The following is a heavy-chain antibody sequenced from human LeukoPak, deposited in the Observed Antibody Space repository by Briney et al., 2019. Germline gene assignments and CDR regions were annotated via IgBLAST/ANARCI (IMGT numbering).Heavy chain of an antibody. CDR2: ISAYNGNT. CDR3: ARGNLGWSSSGFNDY. J-gene: IGHJ4*02. D-gene: IGHD6-19*01. Sequence: GASVKVSCKASGGTFSSYAISWVRQAPGQGLEWMGWISAYNGNTNYAQKLQGRVTMTTDTSTSTAYMELRSLRSDDTAVYYCARGNLGWSSSGFNDYWGQGTLVTVSS. CDR1: GGTFSSYA. V-gene: IGHV1-18*01.